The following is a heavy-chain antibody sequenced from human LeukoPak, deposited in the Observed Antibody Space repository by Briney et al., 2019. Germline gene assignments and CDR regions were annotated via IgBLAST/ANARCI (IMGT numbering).Heavy chain of an antibody. Sequence: SETLSLTCAVYGGSFSGYYWSWIRQPPGKGLEWIGEINHSGTTNYNPSLKSRVTMSVDTSKDQFSLKLMSVTAADTGVYYCARRRKVVRAGFDYWGQGARVIVSS. CDR3: ARRRKVVRAGFDY. CDR2: INHSGTT. D-gene: IGHD2-21*01. V-gene: IGHV4-34*01. J-gene: IGHJ4*02. CDR1: GGSFSGYY.